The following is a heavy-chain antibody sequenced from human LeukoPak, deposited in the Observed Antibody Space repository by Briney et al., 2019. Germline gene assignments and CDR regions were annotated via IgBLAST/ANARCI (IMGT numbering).Heavy chain of an antibody. CDR2: IKQDGSEK. CDR1: GFTFSSYW. J-gene: IGHJ4*02. Sequence: PGGSLRLSCAASGFTFSSYWMSWVRQAPGKGLEWVANIKQDGSEKYYEDSVKGRFTISRDNAKNSLYLQMNSLRAEDTAVYYCARDGSSWWGDYFDYWGQGTLVTVSS. D-gene: IGHD6-13*01. V-gene: IGHV3-7*01. CDR3: ARDGSSWWGDYFDY.